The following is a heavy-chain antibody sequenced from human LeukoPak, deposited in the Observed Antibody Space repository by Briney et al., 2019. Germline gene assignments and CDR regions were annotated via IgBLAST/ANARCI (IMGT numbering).Heavy chain of an antibody. CDR2: ITSNSDTI. V-gene: IGHV3-9*01. CDR3: AKGYGDSSRSHYDF. Sequence: PGRSLRLSCAASGFTFDDYAMHWVRQVPGKGLEWVSGITSNSDTIAYADSVKGRFTISRDNAKNFLYLQMNSLRLEDTALYYCAKGYGDSSRSHYDFWGRGTLVSVSS. J-gene: IGHJ4*02. CDR1: GFTFDDYA. D-gene: IGHD3-22*01.